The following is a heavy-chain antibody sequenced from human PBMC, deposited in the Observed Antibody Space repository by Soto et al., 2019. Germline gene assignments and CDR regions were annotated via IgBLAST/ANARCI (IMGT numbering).Heavy chain of an antibody. V-gene: IGHV4-31*03. J-gene: IGHJ6*02. CDR3: ARATPYYYYGMDV. CDR2: IYYSGST. Sequence: QVQLQESGPGLVKPSQTLSLTCTVSGGSISSGGDYWSWIRQHPGKGLEWIGYIYYSGSTYYNPSLKSRVTLSVDTSKNHFSLKLSSVTAADTDVYYCARATPYYYYGMDVWGQGTTVTVSS. D-gene: IGHD2-15*01. CDR1: GGSISSGGDY.